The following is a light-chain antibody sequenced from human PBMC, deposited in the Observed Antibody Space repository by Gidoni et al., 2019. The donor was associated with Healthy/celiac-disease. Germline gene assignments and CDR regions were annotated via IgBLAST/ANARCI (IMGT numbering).Light chain of an antibody. J-gene: IGKJ5*01. CDR2: DAS. CDR3: QQRSNWPLIT. V-gene: IGKV3-11*01. Sequence: EMVLTQSPATLSLSPGERATLSCRASQSVSSYLAWYQQKPGQAHRLLIYDASNRATGIPARFSGSGSGTDFTLTISSLEPEDFAVYYCQQRSNWPLITFGQGTRLEIK. CDR1: QSVSSY.